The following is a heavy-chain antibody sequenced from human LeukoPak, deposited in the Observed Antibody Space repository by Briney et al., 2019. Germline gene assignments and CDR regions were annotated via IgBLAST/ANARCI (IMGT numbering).Heavy chain of an antibody. J-gene: IGHJ4*02. CDR3: ARERRAAGTTTISITLDY. Sequence: GGSLRLSCAASGFTVSSNYMSWVRQAPAKGLDWVSSISSSSSYIYYAHSLKGRFTISRDNAKTSLYLQMNSLRAEDTAVYYCARERRAAGTTTISITLDYWGQGTLVTVSS. CDR2: ISSSSSYI. V-gene: IGHV3-21*01. CDR1: GFTVSSNY. D-gene: IGHD6-13*01.